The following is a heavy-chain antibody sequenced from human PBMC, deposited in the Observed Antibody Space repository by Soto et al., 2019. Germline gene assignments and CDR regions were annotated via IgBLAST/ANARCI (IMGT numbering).Heavy chain of an antibody. CDR1: GGSISSYY. CDR2: IYYSGST. CDR3: ARVAKGLGYGDYVIDY. V-gene: IGHV4-59*01. Sequence: SETLSLTCTVSGGSISSYYWSWIRQPPGKGLEWIGYIYYSGSTNYNPSLKSRVTISVDTSKNQFSLKLSSVTAADTAVYYCARVAKGLGYGDYVIDYWGQGTLVTVSS. D-gene: IGHD4-17*01. J-gene: IGHJ4*02.